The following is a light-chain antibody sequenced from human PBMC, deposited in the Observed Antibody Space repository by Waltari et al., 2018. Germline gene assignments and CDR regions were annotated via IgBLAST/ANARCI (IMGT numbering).Light chain of an antibody. J-gene: IGLJ2*01. CDR3: SSFTSSTTGI. CDR1: SSDSGGYEY. Sequence: SALTQPDSVPGSPGQSITISCSGISSDSGGYEYVSWYQQHPGKAPKVIIYDVNNRPSGVSNRFSGSKSGSSASLTISGLQAEDEADYYCSSFTSSTTGIFGGGTKVTVL. CDR2: DVN. V-gene: IGLV2-14*03.